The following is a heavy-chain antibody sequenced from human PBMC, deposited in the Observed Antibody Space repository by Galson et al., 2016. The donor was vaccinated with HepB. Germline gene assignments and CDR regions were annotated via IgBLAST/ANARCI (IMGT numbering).Heavy chain of an antibody. CDR1: GFTFSIYA. J-gene: IGHJ6*02. CDR3: AKDIMRSYYSDYVMNV. Sequence: SLRLSCAASGFTFSIYAMRWVRQAPGKGLEWISVISGSGGTTYYADSVKGRFTISRDNSKKTLYLQMNSLRAEDTAVYFCAKDIMRSYYSDYVMNVWGQGTTVTVSS. V-gene: IGHV3-23*01. CDR2: ISGSGGTT.